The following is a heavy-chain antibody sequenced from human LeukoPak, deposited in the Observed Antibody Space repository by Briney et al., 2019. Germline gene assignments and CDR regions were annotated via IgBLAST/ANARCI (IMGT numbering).Heavy chain of an antibody. CDR1: GFTFSSYG. CDR3: AKDGSWGWAQYDY. Sequence: GGSLRLSCAVSGFTFSSYGMGWVRQAPGKGLEWVAGITDNGGERNYADSVKGRFTISRDNSKGTLDLQMNSLRAEDTALYYCAKDGSWGWAQYDYWGQGILVTVSS. CDR2: ITDNGGER. J-gene: IGHJ4*02. V-gene: IGHV3-23*01. D-gene: IGHD5-24*01.